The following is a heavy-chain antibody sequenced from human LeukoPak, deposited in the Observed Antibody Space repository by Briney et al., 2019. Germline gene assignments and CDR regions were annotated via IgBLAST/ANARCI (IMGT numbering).Heavy chain of an antibody. CDR3: ASRLDYFDY. Sequence: PGGSLRLSCAVSGFTFSDHYMDWVRQAPGEGLEWVGRIRNKANKYTTEYAASVKDRFTISRDDSKNSLYLQMNSLKTEDTAMYYCASRLDYFDYWGQGTLVTVSS. J-gene: IGHJ4*02. V-gene: IGHV3-72*01. CDR2: IRNKANKYTT. D-gene: IGHD2-21*01. CDR1: GFTFSDHY.